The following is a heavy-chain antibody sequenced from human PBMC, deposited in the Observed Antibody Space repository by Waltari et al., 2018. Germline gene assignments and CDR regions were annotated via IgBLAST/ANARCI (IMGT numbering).Heavy chain of an antibody. CDR1: GFTFRPYG. J-gene: IGHJ4*02. V-gene: IGHV3-30*15. CDR2: ISVDSLNK. CDR3: ARDLYTYGPLEYY. D-gene: IGHD3-10*01. Sequence: LVESGGGVVQPGGSLRLSCEASGFTFRPYGVHWVRQAPDKGLEWVAYISVDSLNKDYADSVEGRFTISRDNSDSKLYLQMSSLKKEDTAVYYCARDLYTYGPLEYYGGQGALVTV.